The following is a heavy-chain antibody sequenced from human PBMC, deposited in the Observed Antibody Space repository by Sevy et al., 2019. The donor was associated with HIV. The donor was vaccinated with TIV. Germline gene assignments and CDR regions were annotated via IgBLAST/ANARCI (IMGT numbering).Heavy chain of an antibody. J-gene: IGHJ6*02. CDR3: ARSTGYCSSTSCPYYYYYGMDV. V-gene: IGHV4-4*07. CDR2: IYTSGST. Sequence: SETLSLTCTVSGGSISSYYWSWIRQPAGKGLEWIGRIYTSGSTNYNPPLKSRVTMSVDTSKNQFSLKLSSVTAADTAVYYCARSTGYCSSTSCPYYYYYGMDVWGQGTTVTVSS. CDR1: GGSISSYY. D-gene: IGHD2-2*01.